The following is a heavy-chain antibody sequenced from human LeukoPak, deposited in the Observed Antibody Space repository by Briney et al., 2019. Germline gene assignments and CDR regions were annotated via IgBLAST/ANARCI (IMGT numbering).Heavy chain of an antibody. Sequence: ASVEVSCKASGYTFTSYAMHWVRQAPGQRLEWMGWINAGNGNTKYSQKFQGRVTITRDTSVDTAYMELSSLRSEDTAVYYCARLKYCTNGVCYAGFDYWGQGTLVTVSS. CDR3: ARLKYCTNGVCYAGFDY. J-gene: IGHJ4*02. D-gene: IGHD2-8*01. CDR2: INAGNGNT. CDR1: GYTFTSYA. V-gene: IGHV1-3*01.